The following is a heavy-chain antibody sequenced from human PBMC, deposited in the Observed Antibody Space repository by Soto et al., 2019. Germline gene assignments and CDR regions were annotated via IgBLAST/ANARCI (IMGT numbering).Heavy chain of an antibody. CDR1: GFIFSRYW. CDR3: ARDPSSYNSGWLYFDY. V-gene: IGHV3-7*01. D-gene: IGHD6-19*01. Sequence: EVQLVESGGGLVQPGGSLRLSCAASGFIFSRYWMTWVRQAPGKGLEWVAHINQDGGEKYFVDSVKGRFTISRDNAKNSLYLQMNSLRAEDTAVYYCARDPSSYNSGWLYFDYWGQGTRVTVSS. CDR2: INQDGGEK. J-gene: IGHJ4*02.